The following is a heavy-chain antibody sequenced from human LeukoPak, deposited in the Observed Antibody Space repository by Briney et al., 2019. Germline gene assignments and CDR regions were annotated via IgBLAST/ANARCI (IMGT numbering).Heavy chain of an antibody. J-gene: IGHJ6*03. CDR1: GFTFSSYE. CDR2: ISSSGSTI. Sequence: PGGSLRLSCAASGFTFSSYEMNWVRQAPGKGLEWVSYISSSGSTIYYADSVKGRFTISRDNARKSLYLQMNSLRAEDTAVYFCARVGDGANLIDYMDVWGKGTTVTVSS. V-gene: IGHV3-48*03. CDR3: ARVGDGANLIDYMDV. D-gene: IGHD4/OR15-4a*01.